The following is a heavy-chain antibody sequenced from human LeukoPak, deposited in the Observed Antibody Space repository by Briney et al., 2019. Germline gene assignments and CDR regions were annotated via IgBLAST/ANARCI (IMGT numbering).Heavy chain of an antibody. J-gene: IGHJ2*01. Sequence: SETLSLTCTVSGGSISSYYWGWLRQPPGKGLEWIGYIYYSGSTNYNPSLRSRVTISVDTSKNQFPLKLSSVTAADTAVYYSARDSPYSSGWGEGRYFDLWGRGTLVTVSS. V-gene: IGHV4-59*01. CDR1: GGSISSYY. CDR3: ARDSPYSSGWGEGRYFDL. D-gene: IGHD6-19*01. CDR2: IYYSGST.